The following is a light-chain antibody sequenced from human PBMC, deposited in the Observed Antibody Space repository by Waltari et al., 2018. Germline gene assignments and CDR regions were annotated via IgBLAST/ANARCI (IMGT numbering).Light chain of an antibody. CDR2: WAS. CDR3: QQYYSSPPT. CDR1: QSVLYSSNNKNY. J-gene: IGKJ1*01. Sequence: NCKSTQSVLYSSNNKNYLTWYQQKPGQPPKLLIYWASTRESGVPDRFSGSGSGTDFILTISSLQAEDVAVYYCQQYYSSPPTFGQGTKVEIK. V-gene: IGKV4-1*01.